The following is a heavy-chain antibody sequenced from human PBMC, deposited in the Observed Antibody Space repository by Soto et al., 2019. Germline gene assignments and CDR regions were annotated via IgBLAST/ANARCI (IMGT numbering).Heavy chain of an antibody. J-gene: IGHJ4*02. Sequence: GESLKISCKGSGYTFNNYWIGWVRQMPGKGLEWMGITYPGDSDTRYSPSFQGQVTISVDRSITTAYLQWSSLKASDTAMYYCARGSEPGGTYRQRFEYWGQGILVTAPQ. D-gene: IGHD3-16*02. CDR3: ARGSEPGGTYRQRFEY. V-gene: IGHV5-51*01. CDR2: TYPGDSDT. CDR1: GYTFNNYW.